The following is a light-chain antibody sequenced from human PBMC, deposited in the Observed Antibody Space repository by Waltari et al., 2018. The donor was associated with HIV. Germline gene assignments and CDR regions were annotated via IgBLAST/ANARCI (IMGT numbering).Light chain of an antibody. CDR2: GAS. CDR1: QSVSSN. J-gene: IGKJ5*01. Sequence: EIVMTQSPATLSVSPGERATLSCRASQSVSSNLAWYRQKPGQGPRLLVYGASIRATGIPARFSGSGSGTEFSLTISSLQSEDFAVYYCQQYNNWPLTFGQGTRLEIK. CDR3: QQYNNWPLT. V-gene: IGKV3-15*01.